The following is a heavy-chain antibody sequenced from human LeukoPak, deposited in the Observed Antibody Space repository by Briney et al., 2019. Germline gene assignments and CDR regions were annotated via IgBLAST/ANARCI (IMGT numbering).Heavy chain of an antibody. CDR3: NGPTY. J-gene: IGHJ4*02. CDR1: GFTFGNYW. Sequence: GGSLRLSCVASGFTFGNYWMNWVRQAPGKGLEWVANIKNDGGATYYLDSVKGRFTISRDNAKSSLYLQMDSLRAENTAVYYCNGPTYWGQGTLVTVSS. CDR2: IKNDGGAT. D-gene: IGHD2-8*01. V-gene: IGHV3-7*05.